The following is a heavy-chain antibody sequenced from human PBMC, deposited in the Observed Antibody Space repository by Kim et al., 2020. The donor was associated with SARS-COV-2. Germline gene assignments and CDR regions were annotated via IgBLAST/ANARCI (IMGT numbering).Heavy chain of an antibody. CDR1: GYRFTDYP. D-gene: IGHD6-19*01. CDR2: ISPNTGHP. J-gene: IGHJ5*02. CDR3: AREGVSGGLDL. V-gene: IGHV7-4-1*04. Sequence: ASVKVSCKASGYRFTDYPMNWVRQAPGQGLEWMGWISPNTGHPAYAQGFTGRLVFSLDTSVKMAYLQISSLKAEDTAVYYCAREGVSGGLDLWGQGTLVTVSS.